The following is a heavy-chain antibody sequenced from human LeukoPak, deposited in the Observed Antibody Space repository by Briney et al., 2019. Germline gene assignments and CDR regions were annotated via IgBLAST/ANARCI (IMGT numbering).Heavy chain of an antibody. CDR2: IYISGST. CDR3: ATGDQAFDH. Sequence: PSETLSLTCTVSGGSISNWYWSWIRQPAGKGLEWIGRIYISGSTNYNPSLKSRATMSKDTSTNQVSLKLNSVTAADTAVYYCATGDQAFDHWGQGTLVTVSS. CDR1: GGSISNWY. V-gene: IGHV4-4*07. J-gene: IGHJ4*02.